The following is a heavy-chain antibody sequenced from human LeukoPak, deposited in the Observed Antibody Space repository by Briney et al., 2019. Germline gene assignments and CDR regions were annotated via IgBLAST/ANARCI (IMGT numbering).Heavy chain of an antibody. CDR3: AKRTARVVVIAAPFDY. Sequence: GGSLRLSCAASGFTFSSYAMSWVRQAPGKGLEWVSAISGSGGSTYYADSVKGRFTISRDNSKNTLYLQMNSLRAEDTAVYYCAKRTARVVVIAAPFDYWGQGTLVTVSS. D-gene: IGHD2-21*01. J-gene: IGHJ4*02. CDR2: ISGSGGST. V-gene: IGHV3-23*01. CDR1: GFTFSSYA.